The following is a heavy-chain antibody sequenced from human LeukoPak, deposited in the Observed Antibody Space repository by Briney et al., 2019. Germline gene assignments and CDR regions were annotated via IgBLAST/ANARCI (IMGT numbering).Heavy chain of an antibody. Sequence: GGPLRLSCAASGFTFSSYAMSWVRQAPGKGLEWVSAISGSGGSTYYADSVKGRFTISRDNSKNTLYLQMNSLRAEDTAVYYCAKESAPVTFYSSGWYSWGQRTLVTVSS. CDR3: AKESAPVTFYSSGWYS. CDR1: GFTFSSYA. CDR2: ISGSGGST. J-gene: IGHJ4*02. V-gene: IGHV3-23*01. D-gene: IGHD6-19*01.